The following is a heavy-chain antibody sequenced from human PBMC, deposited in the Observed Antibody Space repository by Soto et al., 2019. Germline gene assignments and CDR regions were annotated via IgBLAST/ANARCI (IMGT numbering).Heavy chain of an antibody. Sequence: QVQLVQSGAVVKKPGTSVKVSCKTYGYTFTAFYIHWVRQAPGQGLEWLGWINTNAGDSKSPQRFQGSVTLTRETSTNTGYLELTGLTSADAAVYFCARSAFGVTQGIGRAFDVWGPGTIVDVS. J-gene: IGHJ3*01. CDR3: ARSAFGVTQGIGRAFDV. V-gene: IGHV1-2*04. CDR2: INTNAGDS. CDR1: GYTFTAFY. D-gene: IGHD3-3*01.